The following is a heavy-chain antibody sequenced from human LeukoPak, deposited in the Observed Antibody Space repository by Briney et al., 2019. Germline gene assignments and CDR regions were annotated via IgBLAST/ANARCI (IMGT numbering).Heavy chain of an antibody. J-gene: IGHJ4*02. CDR3: ARDRPYYYDSSGYLDY. Sequence: SETLSLTCTVSGGSISSYYWSWIRQPAGKGLEWIGRIYTSRSTNYNPSLKSRVTMSVDTSKNQFSLKLSSVTAADTAVYYCARDRPYYYDSSGYLDYRGQGTLVTVSS. V-gene: IGHV4-4*07. D-gene: IGHD3-22*01. CDR2: IYTSRST. CDR1: GGSISSYY.